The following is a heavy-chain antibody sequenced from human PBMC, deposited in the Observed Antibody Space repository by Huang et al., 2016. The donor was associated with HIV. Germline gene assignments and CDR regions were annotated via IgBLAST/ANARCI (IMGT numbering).Heavy chain of an antibody. Sequence: EVQLVESGGGLVQPGGSLRLSCAASGFTFSSYWMSWVRQAAGKGRGWVANIKQEGSEKYYVDSVKGRFTISRDNAKNSLYLQMNSLRAEDTAVYYCARWAGYPPAFDIWGQGTMVTVSS. CDR1: GFTFSSYW. CDR2: IKQEGSEK. D-gene: IGHD2-15*01. J-gene: IGHJ3*02. V-gene: IGHV3-7*01. CDR3: ARWAGYPPAFDI.